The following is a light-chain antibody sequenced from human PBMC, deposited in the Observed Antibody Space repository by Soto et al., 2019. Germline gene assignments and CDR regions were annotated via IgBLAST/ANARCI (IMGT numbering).Light chain of an antibody. CDR1: QTISSW. Sequence: DIQMTQSPSTLSESVGDRVTIPCRASQTISSWLAWYQQKPGKAPKLLIYKASTLKSGVPSRFSGSGSGTEFTLTISSLQPDDFATYYCQHYNSYSEAFGQGTKVDI. J-gene: IGKJ1*01. CDR3: QHYNSYSEA. V-gene: IGKV1-5*03. CDR2: KAS.